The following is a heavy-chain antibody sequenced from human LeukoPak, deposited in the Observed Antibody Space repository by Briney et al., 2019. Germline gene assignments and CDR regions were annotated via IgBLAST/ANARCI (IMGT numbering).Heavy chain of an antibody. CDR3: ARGAYGSGDNWFDP. V-gene: IGHV4-34*01. CDR2: INHSGST. CDR1: GGSFSAYY. Sequence: PSETLSLNCAVYGGSFSAYYWSWVRQPPGKGLEWIGEINHSGSTNYNPSLKSRVTMSVDTSKNQFSLKLSSVTAADTAVYYCARGAYGSGDNWFDPWGQGTLVTVSS. D-gene: IGHD3-10*01. J-gene: IGHJ5*02.